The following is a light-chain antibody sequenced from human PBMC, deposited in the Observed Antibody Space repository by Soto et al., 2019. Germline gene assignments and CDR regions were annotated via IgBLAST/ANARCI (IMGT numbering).Light chain of an antibody. CDR2: EVD. Sequence: QSVLTQPASVSGSPGQSIAISCTGTSSDVGGYNDVSWYQQHPGKAPKVIIYEVDNRPSGISNRLSGFKSGNTASLTISGLQGEDEGDYYRNSYTSSSTLLFGGGTKLTVL. CDR1: SSDVGGYND. CDR3: NSYTSSSTLL. V-gene: IGLV2-14*01. J-gene: IGLJ2*01.